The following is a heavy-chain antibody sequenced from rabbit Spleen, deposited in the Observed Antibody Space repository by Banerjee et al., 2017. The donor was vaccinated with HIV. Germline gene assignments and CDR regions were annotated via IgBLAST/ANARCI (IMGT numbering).Heavy chain of an antibody. D-gene: IGHD6-1*01. CDR2: IDPVFGIT. Sequence: HLKESGGGLVQPGGSLKLSCKASGFTLSSYYMNWVRQAPGKGLEWIGYIDPVFGITYYASWVNGRFSISRENAQNTVFLQMTSLTVADTATYFCARGIVYGFAGDTYPPYGMDLWGPGTLVTVS. J-gene: IGHJ6*01. V-gene: IGHV1S7*01. CDR3: ARGIVYGFAGDTYPPYGMDL. CDR1: GFTLSSYY.